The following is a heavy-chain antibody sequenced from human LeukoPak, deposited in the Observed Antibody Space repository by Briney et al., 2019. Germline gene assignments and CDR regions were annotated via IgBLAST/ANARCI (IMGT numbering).Heavy chain of an antibody. Sequence: KSSETLSLTCTVSGGSISSYYWSWIRQPPGKGLEWIGYIYYSGSTNYNPSLKSRVTISVDTSKNQFSLKLSSVTAADTAVYYCARVSVGATRGDAFDIWGQGTMVTVSS. CDR1: GGSISSYY. V-gene: IGHV4-59*01. CDR2: IYYSGST. J-gene: IGHJ3*02. CDR3: ARVSVGATRGDAFDI. D-gene: IGHD1-26*01.